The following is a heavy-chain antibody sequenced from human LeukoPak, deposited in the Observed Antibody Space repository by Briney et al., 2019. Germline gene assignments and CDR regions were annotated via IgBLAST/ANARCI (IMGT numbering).Heavy chain of an antibody. J-gene: IGHJ6*02. V-gene: IGHV3-30-3*01. D-gene: IGHD5-12*01. CDR2: ISYDGSNK. Sequence: SGGSLRLSCAASGFTFSNAWMSWVRQAPGKGLEWVAVISYDGSNKYYADSVKGRFTISRDNSKNTLYLQMNSQRAEDTAVYYCARERERGYSGYDYRGYYYYGMDVWGQGTTVTVSS. CDR1: GFTFSNAW. CDR3: ARERERGYSGYDYRGYYYYGMDV.